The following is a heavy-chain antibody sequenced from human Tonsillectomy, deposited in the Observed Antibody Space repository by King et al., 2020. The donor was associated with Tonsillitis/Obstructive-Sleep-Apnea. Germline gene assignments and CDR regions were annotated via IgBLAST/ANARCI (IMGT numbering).Heavy chain of an antibody. D-gene: IGHD2-15*01. J-gene: IGHJ3*02. CDR3: ASGCSGGSCYGGSAFDI. CDR1: GGSISSYY. Sequence: QLQESGPGLVKPSETLSLTCTVSGGSISSYYWSWIRQPPGKGLEWIGYIYYSGRTNYNPSLKSRVTISVDTSKNQFSLKLSSVTAADTAVYYCASGCSGGSCYGGSAFDIWGQGTMVTVSS. V-gene: IGHV4-59*01. CDR2: IYYSGRT.